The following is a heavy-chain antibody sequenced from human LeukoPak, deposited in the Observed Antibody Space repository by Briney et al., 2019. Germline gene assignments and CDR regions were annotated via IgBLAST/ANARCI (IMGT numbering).Heavy chain of an antibody. CDR2: ISGGGGSI. D-gene: IGHD2-2*01. CDR3: ASRPAAALGPLDF. J-gene: IGHJ4*02. Sequence: GGSLRLSCAASGFPFSSCAMSWVRQAPGQGLECVSTISGGGGSIYYADSVKGRFTISRDDSKNTLYLQMNSLRADDTALYYCASRPAAALGPLDFWGQGTLVTVSS. V-gene: IGHV3-23*01. CDR1: GFPFSSCA.